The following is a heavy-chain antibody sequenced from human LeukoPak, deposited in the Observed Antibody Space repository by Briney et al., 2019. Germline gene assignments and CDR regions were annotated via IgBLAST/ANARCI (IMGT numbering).Heavy chain of an antibody. J-gene: IGHJ4*02. CDR1: GFTFSSYG. D-gene: IGHD4-17*01. CDR3: AKDDYGLYYFDY. V-gene: IGHV3-30*18. CDR2: ISYDGSNK. Sequence: GGSLRLSCAASGFTFSSYGMHWVRQAPGKGLEWVAVISYDGSNKYYADSVKGRFTISRDNSKNTLYLQMNSLRAEDTAVYYCAKDDYGLYYFDYWGQGTLVTVSS.